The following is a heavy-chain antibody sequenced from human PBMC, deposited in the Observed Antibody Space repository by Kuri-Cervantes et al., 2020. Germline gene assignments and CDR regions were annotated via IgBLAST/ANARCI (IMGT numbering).Heavy chain of an antibody. D-gene: IGHD2-15*01. CDR2: IYSGTST. CDR3: ARWSDCSGGSCYEGGVFDY. Sequence: GESLKISCAASGFTVSSNYMSWVRQAPGKGLEWVSVIYSGTSTYYADSVKGRFTISRDNSKNTLYLQMNSLRAEDTAVYYCARWSDCSGGSCYEGGVFDYWGQGTLVTVSS. V-gene: IGHV3-53*01. CDR1: GFTVSSNY. J-gene: IGHJ4*02.